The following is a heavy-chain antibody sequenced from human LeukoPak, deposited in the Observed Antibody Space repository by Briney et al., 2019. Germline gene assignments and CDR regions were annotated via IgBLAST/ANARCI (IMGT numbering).Heavy chain of an antibody. V-gene: IGHV5-51*01. D-gene: IGHD3-10*01. J-gene: IGHJ4*02. CDR3: VTGGSGSYYNPFDY. Sequence: GESLKISCKGSGYMFTNYWIGWVRQMPGRGLEWMGIIYPGDSDIRYSPSFQGQVTISADKSLSTAYLQWSSLKTSDTAMYHCVTGGSGSYYNPFDYWGQGTLVTVSS. CDR1: GYMFTNYW. CDR2: IYPGDSDI.